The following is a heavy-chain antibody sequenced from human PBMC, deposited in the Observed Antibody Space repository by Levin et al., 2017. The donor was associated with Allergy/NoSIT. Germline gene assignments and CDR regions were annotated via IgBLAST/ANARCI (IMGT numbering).Heavy chain of an antibody. CDR1: GDSVSSNSAA. CDR2: TYYRSKWYN. J-gene: IGHJ6*02. CDR3: AKGGDGAGLYYYYGMDV. Sequence: RSQTLSLTCAISGDSVSSNSAAWNWIRQSPSRGLEWLGRTYYRSKWYNDYAVSVKSRITINPDTSKNQFSLQLNSVTPEDTAVYYCAKGGDGAGLYYYYGMDVWGQGTTVTVSS. V-gene: IGHV6-1*01. D-gene: IGHD3-16*01.